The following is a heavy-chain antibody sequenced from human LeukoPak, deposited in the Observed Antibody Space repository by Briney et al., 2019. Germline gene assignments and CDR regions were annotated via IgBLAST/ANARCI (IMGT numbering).Heavy chain of an antibody. CDR1: GFTFSTYS. CDR3: AISGYSRGFDY. Sequence: GGSLRLSCAASGFTFSTYSMHWVRQAPGKGLEWVSSIDSNSASIYYADSVKGRFTISRDNSKNTLYLQMNSLRAEDTAVYYCAISGYSRGFDYWGQGTLVTVSS. J-gene: IGHJ4*02. CDR2: IDSNSASI. D-gene: IGHD5-12*01. V-gene: IGHV3-21*01.